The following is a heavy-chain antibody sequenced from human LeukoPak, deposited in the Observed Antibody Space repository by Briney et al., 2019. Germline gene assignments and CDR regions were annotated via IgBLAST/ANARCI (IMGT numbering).Heavy chain of an antibody. V-gene: IGHV3-49*04. D-gene: IGHD1-26*01. Sequence: GGSLRLSCTASGLTFGYYAMSWVRQAPGKGLEWVGFIGSKAYGETTEYAASVKGRFTISRDDSKSIAYLQMNSLITGDTAVYYCTKGERGFDYWGQGALITVSS. CDR2: IGSKAYGETT. CDR1: GLTFGYYA. J-gene: IGHJ4*02. CDR3: TKGERGFDY.